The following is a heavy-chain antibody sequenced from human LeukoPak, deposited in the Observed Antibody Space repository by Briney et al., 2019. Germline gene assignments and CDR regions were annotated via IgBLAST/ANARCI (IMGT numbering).Heavy chain of an antibody. D-gene: IGHD2-2*01. Sequence: ASVKVSCKASGYTFTSYAMNWVRQAPGQGLEWTGWINTNTGNPTYAQGFTGRFVFSLDTSVSTAYLQISSLKAEDTAVYYCATDGDIVVVPAAGSPYYYYYGMDVWGQGTTVTVSS. J-gene: IGHJ6*02. CDR1: GYTFTSYA. V-gene: IGHV7-4-1*02. CDR3: ATDGDIVVVPAAGSPYYYYYGMDV. CDR2: INTNTGNP.